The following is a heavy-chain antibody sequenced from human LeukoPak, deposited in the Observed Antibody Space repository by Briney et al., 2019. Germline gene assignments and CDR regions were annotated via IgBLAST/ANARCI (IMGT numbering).Heavy chain of an antibody. CDR1: GGTFSRYT. J-gene: IGHJ4*02. D-gene: IGHD3-22*01. CDR2: IIPMFGRA. CDR3: ATDASIYDSRGFYYLW. V-gene: IGHV1-69*01. Sequence: ASVKVSCKASGGTFSRYTISWVRQAPGQGLEWMGGIIPMFGRANYAQRFQGRLTITADESSTTAYMELSGLRSEDTAVYYCATDASIYDSRGFYYLWWGQGTLVTVSS.